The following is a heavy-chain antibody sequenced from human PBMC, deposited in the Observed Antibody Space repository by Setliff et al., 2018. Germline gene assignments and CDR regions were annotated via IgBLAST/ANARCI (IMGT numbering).Heavy chain of an antibody. J-gene: IGHJ4*02. CDR2: ISASNGKT. CDR1: GYTFTSFG. CDR3: ARVDYYGSGNYYDH. Sequence: ASVKVSCKASGYTFTSFGISWVREAPGQGLEWMGWISASNGKTNYAQKFQGRVTMTTDTSASTAYMELSSLRSDDTAVYYCARVDYYGSGNYYDHWGQGTLVTVSS. V-gene: IGHV1-18*01. D-gene: IGHD3-10*01.